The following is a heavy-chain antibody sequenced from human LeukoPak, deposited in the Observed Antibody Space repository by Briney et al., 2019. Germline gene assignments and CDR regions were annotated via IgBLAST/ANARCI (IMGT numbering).Heavy chain of an antibody. D-gene: IGHD2-15*01. Sequence: GGSLRLSCAASGSTFDDYAMHWVRQAPGKGLEWVSGISWNSGSIGYADSVKGRFTISRDNAKNSLYLQMNSLRAEDTALYYCAKDWRQLPRGYSDYWGQGTLVTVSS. CDR2: ISWNSGSI. V-gene: IGHV3-9*01. CDR1: GSTFDDYA. CDR3: AKDWRQLPRGYSDY. J-gene: IGHJ4*02.